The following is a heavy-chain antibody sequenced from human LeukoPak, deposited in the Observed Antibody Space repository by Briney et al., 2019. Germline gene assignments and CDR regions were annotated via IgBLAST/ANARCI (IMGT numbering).Heavy chain of an antibody. CDR2: IYYSGST. CDR1: GGSLSSYY. V-gene: IGHV4-59*12. CDR3: ASSPLSGYYYVD. Sequence: SETLSLTCTVSGGSLSSYYWSWIRQPPGKGLEWIGYIYYSGSTNYNPSLKSRVTISVDTSKNQFSLKLSSVTAADTAVYYCASSPLSGYYYVDWGQGTLVTVSS. J-gene: IGHJ4*02. D-gene: IGHD3-22*01.